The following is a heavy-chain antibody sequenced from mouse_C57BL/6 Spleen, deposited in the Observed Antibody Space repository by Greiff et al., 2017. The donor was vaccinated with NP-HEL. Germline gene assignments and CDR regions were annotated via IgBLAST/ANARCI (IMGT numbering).Heavy chain of an antibody. CDR3: ARRYSNYEGSAMDY. CDR2: IDPSDSYT. D-gene: IGHD2-5*01. J-gene: IGHJ4*01. CDR1: GYTFTSYW. V-gene: IGHV1-69*01. Sequence: VKLQQPGAELVMPGASVKLSCKASGYTFTSYWMHWVKQRPGQGLEWIGEIDPSDSYTNYNQKFKGKSTLTVDKSSSTAYMQLSSLTSEDSAVYYCARRYSNYEGSAMDYWGQGTSVTVSS.